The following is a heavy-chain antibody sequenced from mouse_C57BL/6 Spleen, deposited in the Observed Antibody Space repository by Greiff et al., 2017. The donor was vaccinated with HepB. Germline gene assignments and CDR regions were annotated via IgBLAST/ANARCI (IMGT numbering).Heavy chain of an antibody. CDR3: TRNYYGSSSYAMDY. CDR2: ISSGGDYI. D-gene: IGHD1-1*01. CDR1: GFTFSSYA. J-gene: IGHJ4*01. V-gene: IGHV5-9-1*02. Sequence: EVKLGESGEGLVKPGGSLKLSGAASGFTFSSYAMSWVRQTPGKRREWVASISSGGDYIYYEDTGKGRFTISRDNARKTLYLQSSSLKSEDTAMYYCTRNYYGSSSYAMDYWGQGTSVTVSS.